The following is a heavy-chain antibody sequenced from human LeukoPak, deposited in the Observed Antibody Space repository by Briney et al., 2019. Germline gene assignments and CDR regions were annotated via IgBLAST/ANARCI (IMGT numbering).Heavy chain of an antibody. V-gene: IGHV3-23*01. CDR1: GFTFSSSA. CDR3: AEDQRWESPHYLDS. Sequence: GGSLRLSCAASGFTFSSSAMSWVRQVPGKGLEWVSSISASGGSTYYADSVRGRFTISRDNSKNTLYVQMNSLRDEDTAVYYCAEDQRWESPHYLDSWGQGTLVTVSS. D-gene: IGHD1-26*01. CDR2: ISASGGST. J-gene: IGHJ4*02.